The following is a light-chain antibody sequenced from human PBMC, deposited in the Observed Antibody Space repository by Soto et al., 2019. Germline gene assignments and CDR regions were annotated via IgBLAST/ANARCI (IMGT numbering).Light chain of an antibody. J-gene: IGKJ1*01. CDR2: AAS. CDR3: QHYNSYSEA. Sequence: DIQMTQSPASLSASVGDRVTITCRASQSISSYLNWYQQKPGKAPKLLIYAASSLQSGVPSRFSGSGCGTEFTLTISSLQPDDFAIYYCQHYNSYSEAFGQGTKVDIK. CDR1: QSISSY. V-gene: IGKV1-39*01.